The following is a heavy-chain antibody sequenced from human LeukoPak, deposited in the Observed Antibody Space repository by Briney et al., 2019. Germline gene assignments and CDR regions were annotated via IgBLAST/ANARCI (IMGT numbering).Heavy chain of an antibody. J-gene: IGHJ4*02. CDR2: INHSGST. V-gene: IGHV4-34*01. D-gene: IGHD1-26*01. CDR3: ARGGRVWWPPGPFDY. Sequence: SETLSLTCAVYRGSLSGYYWSWIRRPPGKGLEWIGEINHSGSTNYNPSLKSRVTISVDTSKNQFSLKLSSVTAADTAVYYCARGGRVWWPPGPFDYWGQGTLVTVSS. CDR1: RGSLSGYY.